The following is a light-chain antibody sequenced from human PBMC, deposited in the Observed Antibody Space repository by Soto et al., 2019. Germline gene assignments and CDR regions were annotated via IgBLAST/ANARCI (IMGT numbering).Light chain of an antibody. CDR1: QSVSSSY. CDR2: GAS. Sequence: EIVLTQSPGTLSMSPGERATLSCRAIQSVSSSYLAWYQQKPGQAPRLLIYGASSRATGIPDRFSGSGSGTDFTLTISRLEPEDFAVYYCQQYNRWPPITFGQGTRLEIK. J-gene: IGKJ5*01. V-gene: IGKV3-20*01. CDR3: QQYNRWPPIT.